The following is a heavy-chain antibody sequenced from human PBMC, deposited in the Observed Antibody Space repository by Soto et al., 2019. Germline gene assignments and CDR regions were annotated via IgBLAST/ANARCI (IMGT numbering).Heavy chain of an antibody. CDR1: GFTFSSSE. Sequence: GVSLRLSCAASGFTFSSSEMYWVRQAPGKGLEWVSYIHPSGQPIFYADSVKGRFTISRDNAKNSLYLQMSSLRAEDSAVYYCARRASRWGKGTMVPVSS. CDR2: IHPSGQPI. CDR3: ARRASR. V-gene: IGHV3-48*03. D-gene: IGHD1-26*01. J-gene: IGHJ3*01.